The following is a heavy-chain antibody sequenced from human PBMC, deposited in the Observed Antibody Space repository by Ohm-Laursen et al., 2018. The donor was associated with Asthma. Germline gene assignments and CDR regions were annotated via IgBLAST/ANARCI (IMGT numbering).Heavy chain of an antibody. Sequence: SLRLSCSASGFTFTTFWMRWVRQAPGKGLVWVSRINSDGRNTIYADSVKGRFTISRDDSKNTLYLQMTSLRAEDTAVYYCTKLKLGGTTGYRNWFDPWGQGTQVTVSS. CDR3: TKLKLGGTTGYRNWFDP. V-gene: IGHV3-74*01. D-gene: IGHD1-26*01. J-gene: IGHJ5*02. CDR1: GFTFTTFW. CDR2: INSDGRNT.